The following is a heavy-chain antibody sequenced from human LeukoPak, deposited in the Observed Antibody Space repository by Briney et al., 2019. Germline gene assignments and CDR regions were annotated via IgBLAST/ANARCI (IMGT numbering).Heavy chain of an antibody. Sequence: SETLSLTCTVSGDSITSGTYYWTWIRQPAGKGLEWIGRVYTNGQTNYKPSLKSRVSISLDTSKNHFSLRLSSVTAADTAVYYCARRVVPAARRGFDPWGQGTLVTVSS. D-gene: IGHD2-2*01. J-gene: IGHJ5*02. CDR3: ARRVVPAARRGFDP. CDR1: GDSITSGTYY. V-gene: IGHV4-61*02. CDR2: VYTNGQT.